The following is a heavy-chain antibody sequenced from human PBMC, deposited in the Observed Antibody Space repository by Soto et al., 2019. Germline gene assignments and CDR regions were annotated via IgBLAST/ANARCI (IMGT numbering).Heavy chain of an antibody. J-gene: IGHJ6*03. V-gene: IGHV1-18*01. CDR3: ARDRGVAPPVAGNTHYYYYMDV. Sequence: QDQLVQSGVEVKKPGASVKVSCKASGYSFTNYGITWVRQAPGQGFEWMGWISAYNGNTNYAQKFQGRVTVTTEASTSTAYLELRSLRADDTAVYYCARDRGVAPPVAGNTHYYYYMDVWGKGTTVTVSS. D-gene: IGHD6-19*01. CDR2: ISAYNGNT. CDR1: GYSFTNYG.